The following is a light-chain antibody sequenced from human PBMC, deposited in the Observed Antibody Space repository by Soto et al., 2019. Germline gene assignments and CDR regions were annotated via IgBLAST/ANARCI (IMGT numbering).Light chain of an antibody. Sequence: QSALTQPPSASGSPGQSVTISCTGTSSDVGKYDYLSWLQHHPGKAPKLIIYELSKRPSGVPDRFSGSKSGGPASLTVSGLQIEDEADYDSNSDVAGSNVFGSGAKVTVL. V-gene: IGLV2-8*01. CDR3: NSDVAGSNV. J-gene: IGLJ1*01. CDR1: SSDVGKYDY. CDR2: ELS.